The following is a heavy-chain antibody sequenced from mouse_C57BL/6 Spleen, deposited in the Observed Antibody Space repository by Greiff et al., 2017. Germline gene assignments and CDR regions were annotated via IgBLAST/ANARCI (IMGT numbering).Heavy chain of an antibody. D-gene: IGHD3-2*02. Sequence: QVQLQQSGAELVRPGSSVKLSCKASGYTFTSYWMDWVKQRPGQGLEWIGNIYPSDSETHYNQKFKDKATLTVDKSSSTAYMQLSSLTSEDSAVYYCARRSSGYVWFAYWGQGTLVTVSA. V-gene: IGHV1-61*01. CDR3: ARRSSGYVWFAY. J-gene: IGHJ3*01. CDR1: GYTFTSYW. CDR2: IYPSDSET.